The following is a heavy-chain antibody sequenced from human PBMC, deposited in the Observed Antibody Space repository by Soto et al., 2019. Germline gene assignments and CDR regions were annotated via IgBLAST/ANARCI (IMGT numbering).Heavy chain of an antibody. CDR2: ISWNSGTI. CDR1: GFIFDDYA. CDR3: TKGRSTSCFAPVDY. J-gene: IGHJ4*02. V-gene: IGHV3-9*01. Sequence: EVQLVESGGGLVQPGRSLRLSCAASGFIFDDYAMHWVRQAPGKGLEWVSSISWNSGTIVYADSVKGRFTISRDNAKNSPDLQMNSLRTVDTAFYYCTKGRSTSCFAPVDYWGQGTLVTVSS. D-gene: IGHD2-2*01.